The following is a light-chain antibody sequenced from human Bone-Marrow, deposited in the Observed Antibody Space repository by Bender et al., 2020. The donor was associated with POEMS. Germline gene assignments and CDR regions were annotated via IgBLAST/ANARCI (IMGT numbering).Light chain of an antibody. V-gene: IGLV2-14*02. Sequence: HSALTQPASVSGSPGQAITISCTGTSSDVGYYDLVSWYQHLPGKAPKLLIYEVTKRPSGVSDRFSASKSGNTASLTISGLQAEDEADYYCSSYTSRSRVFGGGTKLTVL. J-gene: IGLJ3*02. CDR2: EVT. CDR1: SSDVGYYDL. CDR3: SSYTSRSRV.